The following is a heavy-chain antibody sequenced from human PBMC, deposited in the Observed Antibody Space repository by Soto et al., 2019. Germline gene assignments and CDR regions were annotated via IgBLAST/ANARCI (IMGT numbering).Heavy chain of an antibody. D-gene: IGHD3-22*01. J-gene: IGHJ4*02. Sequence: QPGGSLRLSCIASGFTFTNYAMNWVRQAPGKGLEWVSAVSGSGGSTYYADSVKGRFAISRDNSKNTLYLQMNSLRAEDTAVYYCAKPYYYDKDDYYYACFDSWGQGTLVTVSS. CDR2: VSGSGGST. V-gene: IGHV3-23*01. CDR1: GFTFTNYA. CDR3: AKPYYYDKDDYYYACFDS.